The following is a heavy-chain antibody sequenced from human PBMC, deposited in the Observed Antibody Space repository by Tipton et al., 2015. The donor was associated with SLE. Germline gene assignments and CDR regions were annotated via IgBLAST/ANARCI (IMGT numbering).Heavy chain of an antibody. CDR3: AREPSLVTVIVVADAFDI. Sequence: TLSLTCTVSGGSISSGDYYWSWIRQPPGKGLEWIGYIYYSGSTYYNPSLKSRVTISVDTSKNQFSLKLSSVTAADTAVCYCAREPSLVTVIVVADAFDIWGQGTMVTVSS. D-gene: IGHD3-22*01. V-gene: IGHV4-30-4*01. CDR2: IYYSGST. CDR1: GGSISSGDYY. J-gene: IGHJ3*02.